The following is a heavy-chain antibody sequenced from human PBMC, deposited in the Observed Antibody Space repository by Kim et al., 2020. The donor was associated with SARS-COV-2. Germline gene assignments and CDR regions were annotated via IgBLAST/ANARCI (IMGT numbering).Heavy chain of an antibody. Sequence: SGPTLVKPTQTLTLTCTFSGFSLSTSGVGVGWIRQPPGKALEWLALIYWDDDKRYSPSLKSRLTITKDTSKNQVVLTMTNMDPVDTATYYCAHSQGGFREFHYTNFDYWGQGTLVTVSS. D-gene: IGHD3-10*01. CDR1: GFSLSTSGVG. CDR2: IYWDDDK. V-gene: IGHV2-5*02. CDR3: AHSQGGFREFHYTNFDY. J-gene: IGHJ4*02.